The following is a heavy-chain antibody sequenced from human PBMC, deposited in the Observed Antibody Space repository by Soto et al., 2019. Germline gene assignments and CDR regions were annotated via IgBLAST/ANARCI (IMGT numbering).Heavy chain of an antibody. CDR2: INPTTGLT. CDR3: ARALRNGYFYGMDV. CDR1: GYAFSNNF. J-gene: IGHJ6*02. D-gene: IGHD2-8*01. Sequence: QVQLVQFGAEVKKPGASVKVSCMASGYAFSNNFMHWVRQAPAQGLEWMGVINPTTGLTSNAQKFQGRITMTSDTSSSTAYMELSSLRSEDTAVYYCARALRNGYFYGMDVWGQGTTVTVSS. V-gene: IGHV1-46*01.